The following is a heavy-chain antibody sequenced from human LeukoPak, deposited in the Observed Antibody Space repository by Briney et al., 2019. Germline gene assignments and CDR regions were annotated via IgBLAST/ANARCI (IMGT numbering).Heavy chain of an antibody. V-gene: IGHV1-2*02. Sequence: GASVKVSCKASGYTFTGYYMHWVRQAPGQGLEWMGWINANSGGTNYAQKFQGRVTMTRDTSISTAYMELSRLRSDDTAVYYCARDLSSYDDYFDFWGQGTLVTVSS. CDR2: INANSGGT. CDR3: ARDLSSYDDYFDF. J-gene: IGHJ4*02. CDR1: GYTFTGYY. D-gene: IGHD5-12*01.